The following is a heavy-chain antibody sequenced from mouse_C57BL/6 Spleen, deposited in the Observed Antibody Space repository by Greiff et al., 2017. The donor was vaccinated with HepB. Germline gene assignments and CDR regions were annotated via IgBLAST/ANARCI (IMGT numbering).Heavy chain of an antibody. CDR2: IYPGDGDT. Sequence: LEESGPELVKPGASVKISCKASGYAFSSSWMNWVKQRPGKGLEWIGRIYPGDGDTNYNGKFKGKATLTADKSSSTAYMQLSSLTSEDSAVYFCAREDYGSSGFAYWGQGTLVTVSA. V-gene: IGHV1-82*01. D-gene: IGHD1-1*01. J-gene: IGHJ3*01. CDR1: GYAFSSSW. CDR3: AREDYGSSGFAY.